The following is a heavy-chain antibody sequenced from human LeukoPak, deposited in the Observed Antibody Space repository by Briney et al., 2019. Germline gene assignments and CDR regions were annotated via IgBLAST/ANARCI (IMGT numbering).Heavy chain of an antibody. J-gene: IGHJ4*02. CDR3: ATNYDYDFWSGYYPRLDY. Sequence: ASVKVSCKASGYTFTGYYMHWMRQAPGQGLEWMGWINPNSGGTNYAQKFQGRVTMTRDTSISTAYMELSRLRSDDTAVYYCATNYDYDFWSGYYPRLDYWGQGTLVTVSS. D-gene: IGHD3-3*01. V-gene: IGHV1-2*02. CDR2: INPNSGGT. CDR1: GYTFTGYY.